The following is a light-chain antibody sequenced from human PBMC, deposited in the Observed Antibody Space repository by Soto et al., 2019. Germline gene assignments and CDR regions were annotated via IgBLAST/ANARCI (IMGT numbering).Light chain of an antibody. Sequence: QSVLTQPATVSGSPGQSITTSCTGTSSDVGAYNYVSWYQQHPGKAPKLMIYDVSNRPSGVSNRFSGSKSGNTASLTISGLQAEDEADYYCNSYTNSDAYVFGAGTEVTVL. V-gene: IGLV2-14*01. CDR3: NSYTNSDAYV. CDR1: SSDVGAYNY. J-gene: IGLJ1*01. CDR2: DVS.